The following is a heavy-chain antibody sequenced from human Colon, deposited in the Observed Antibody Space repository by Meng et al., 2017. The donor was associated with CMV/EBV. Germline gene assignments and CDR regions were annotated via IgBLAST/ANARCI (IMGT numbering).Heavy chain of an antibody. D-gene: IGHD4-11*01. J-gene: IGHJ5*02. CDR1: GFSFNAYP. CDR3: ARASNSSIDP. CDR2: ISHEGKNK. V-gene: IGHV3-30*04. Sequence: GESLKISCASSGFSFNAYPIHWVRQAPGKGLEWVAMISHEGKNKFYAETVKGRFTISRDNSQNTVNLHMNTLRGDDSGLDYCARASNSSIDPWGQGTLVTVSS.